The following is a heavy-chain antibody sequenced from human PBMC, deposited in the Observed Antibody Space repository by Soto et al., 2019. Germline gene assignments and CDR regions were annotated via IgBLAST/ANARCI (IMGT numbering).Heavy chain of an antibody. V-gene: IGHV3-74*01. J-gene: IGHJ4*02. D-gene: IGHD6-19*01. CDR2: IDNTWTTT. CDR3: ARDQTVAGPTTFDY. Sequence: PGGSLRLSCAASGCTFSTYWMHWVRQTPGNGLVCVSRIDNTWTTTTYADSVKGRFTISRDNAKNTLYLQMNSLRAEDTAVYYCARDQTVAGPTTFDYCGQGTLVAFSS. CDR1: GCTFSTYW.